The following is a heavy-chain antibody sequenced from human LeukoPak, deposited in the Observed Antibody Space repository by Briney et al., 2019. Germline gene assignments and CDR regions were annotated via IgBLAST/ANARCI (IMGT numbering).Heavy chain of an antibody. J-gene: IGHJ4*02. CDR3: AREGDILTGYTSPFDY. V-gene: IGHV3-7*01. CDR1: GFTFSSYW. D-gene: IGHD3-9*01. Sequence: PGGSLRLSCAASGFTFSSYWMSWVRQAPGKGLEWVANIKQDGSEKYYVDSVKGRFTISRDNAKNSLNLQMNSLRAEDTAVYYCAREGDILTGYTSPFDYWGQGTLVTVSS. CDR2: IKQDGSEK.